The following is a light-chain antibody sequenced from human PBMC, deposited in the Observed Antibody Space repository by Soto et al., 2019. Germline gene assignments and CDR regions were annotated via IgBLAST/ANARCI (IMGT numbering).Light chain of an antibody. CDR3: QQRSDWPLT. V-gene: IGKV3-11*01. J-gene: IGKJ5*01. CDR2: DVS. Sequence: EIVLTQSPATLSLSPGDRGTLSCRASQRVTSYLAWYQQKPGQAPRLLIYDVSKRASGIPARFSGSGSETDFTLTISSLEPEDFAVYYCQQRSDWPLTFGQGTRLEIK. CDR1: QRVTSY.